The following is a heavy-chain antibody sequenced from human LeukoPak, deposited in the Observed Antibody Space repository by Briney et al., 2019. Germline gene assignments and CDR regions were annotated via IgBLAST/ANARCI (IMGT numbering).Heavy chain of an antibody. CDR2: IKQDGSEK. V-gene: IGHV3-7*01. D-gene: IGHD3-10*01. CDR3: ARDRGITPLGWFDP. Sequence: PGGSLRLSCAASGFTFSSYWMSWVRQAPGKGLEWVANIKQDGSEKYYVDSVKSRFTISRDNAKNSLYLQMDSLRAEDTAMYYCARDRGITPLGWFDPWGQGTLVTVSS. J-gene: IGHJ5*02. CDR1: GFTFSSYW.